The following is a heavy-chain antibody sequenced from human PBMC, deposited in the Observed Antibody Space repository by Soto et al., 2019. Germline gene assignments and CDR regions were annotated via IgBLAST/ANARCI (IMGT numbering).Heavy chain of an antibody. CDR2: ISAYNGNT. J-gene: IGHJ5*02. V-gene: IGHV1-18*04. D-gene: IGHD3-22*01. Sequence: ASVKVSCKASGYTFTSYGISWVRQAPGQGLEWMGWISAYNGNTNYAQKLQGRVTMTTDTSTSTAYMELRSLRSDDTAVYYCARDTPPNFYDSSRAFTNCFDPWGQGTLVTVSS. CDR3: ARDTPPNFYDSSRAFTNCFDP. CDR1: GYTFTSYG.